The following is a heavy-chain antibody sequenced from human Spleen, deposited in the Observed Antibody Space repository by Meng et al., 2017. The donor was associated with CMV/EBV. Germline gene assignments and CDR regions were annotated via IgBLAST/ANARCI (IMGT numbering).Heavy chain of an antibody. V-gene: IGHV4-34*01. CDR2: INHSGST. J-gene: IGHJ6*02. CDR3: ARDAFIFGGYTEGDGLYYYYYGMDV. D-gene: IGHD3-3*02. CDR1: GGSFSGYY. Sequence: GSLRLSCAVYGGSFSGYYWSWIRQPPGKGLEWIGEINHSGSTNYNPSLKSRVTISVDTSKNQFSLKLSSVTAADTAVYYCARDAFIFGGYTEGDGLYYYYYGMDVWGQGTTVTVSS.